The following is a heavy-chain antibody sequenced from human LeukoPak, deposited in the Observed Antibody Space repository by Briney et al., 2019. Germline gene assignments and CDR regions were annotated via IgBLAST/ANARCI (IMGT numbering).Heavy chain of an antibody. D-gene: IGHD1-1*01. CDR2: ISAYNGNT. Sequence: ASVKVSCKASGYTFTSYGISWVRQAPGQGLEWMGWISAYNGNTNYAQKLQGRVTMTTDTSTGTAYMELRSLRSDDTAVYYCARDRTILYGANWFDPWGQGTLVTVSS. CDR3: ARDRTILYGANWFDP. V-gene: IGHV1-18*01. J-gene: IGHJ5*02. CDR1: GYTFTSYG.